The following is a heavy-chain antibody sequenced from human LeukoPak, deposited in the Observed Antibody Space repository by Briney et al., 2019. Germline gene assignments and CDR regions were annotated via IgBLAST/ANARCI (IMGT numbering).Heavy chain of an antibody. V-gene: IGHV4-39*01. CDR2: IYYSGST. J-gene: IGHJ4*02. D-gene: IGHD6-19*01. Sequence: PSETLSLTCTVSGGSISSSSYYWGWIRQPPGKGLEWIGSIYYSGSTYYNPSLKSRVTISVDTSKNQFSLKLNSVTAADTAVYYCARSSTSSGWYERYFDYWGQGTLVTVSS. CDR1: GGSISSSSYY. CDR3: ARSSTSSGWYERYFDY.